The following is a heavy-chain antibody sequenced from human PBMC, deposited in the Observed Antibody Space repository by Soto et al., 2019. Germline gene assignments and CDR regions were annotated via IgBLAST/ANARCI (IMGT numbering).Heavy chain of an antibody. CDR3: AKDGPYDPTLRAFDI. V-gene: IGHV1-69*11. Sequence: SVKVSCKASGGTFSSYAFSWVRQAPGQGLQWKGRIIPIVDTTDYAQKLRGRVTITADESTSTVSMELSSLISEYTAVYYCAKDGPYDPTLRAFDIWGQGTMVTVS. CDR2: IIPIVDTT. CDR1: GGTFSSYA. J-gene: IGHJ3*02. D-gene: IGHD3-22*01.